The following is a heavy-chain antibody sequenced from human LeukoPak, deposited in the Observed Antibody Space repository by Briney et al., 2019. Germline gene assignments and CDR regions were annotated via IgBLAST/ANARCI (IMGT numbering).Heavy chain of an antibody. V-gene: IGHV4-4*07. J-gene: IGHJ1*01. CDR2: IYTSGST. D-gene: IGHD5-12*01. Sequence: SETLSLTCTVSGGSISSNYWVWIRQPAGKGLEWIGRIYTSGSTIYNPSLKSRVTMSVDTSKNQFSLNLSSVTAADTAVYYCARGGPDLAREYFQYWGQGTLVTVS. CDR3: ARGGPDLAREYFQY. CDR1: GGSISSNY.